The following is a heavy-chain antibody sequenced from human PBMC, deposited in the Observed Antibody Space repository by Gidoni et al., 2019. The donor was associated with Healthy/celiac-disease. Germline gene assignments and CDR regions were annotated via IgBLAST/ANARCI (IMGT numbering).Heavy chain of an antibody. Sequence: QVQLVQSGAEVKKPGSSVKVSCKASGGTFSSYTISWVRQAPGQGLEWMGRIIPILGIANYAQKFQGRVTITADKSTSTAYMELSSLRSEDTAVYYCASSIGRSGPQFDPWGQGTLVTVSS. CDR1: GGTFSSYT. D-gene: IGHD2-8*02. V-gene: IGHV1-69*02. CDR2: IIPILGIA. CDR3: ASSIGRSGPQFDP. J-gene: IGHJ5*02.